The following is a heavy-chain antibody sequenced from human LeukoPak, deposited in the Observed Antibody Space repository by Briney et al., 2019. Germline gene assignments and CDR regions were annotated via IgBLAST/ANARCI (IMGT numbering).Heavy chain of an antibody. J-gene: IGHJ4*02. Sequence: SVRVSCKASGGTFSSYAMSWVRQAPGQGLEWMGGIIPIFGTANYAQKFQGRVTITADKSTSTAYMELSSLRSEDTAVYYCARVGGDYDYVWGSYRLDYWGQGTLVTVSS. D-gene: IGHD3-16*02. CDR3: ARVGGDYDYVWGSYRLDY. V-gene: IGHV1-69*06. CDR2: IIPIFGTA. CDR1: GGTFSSYA.